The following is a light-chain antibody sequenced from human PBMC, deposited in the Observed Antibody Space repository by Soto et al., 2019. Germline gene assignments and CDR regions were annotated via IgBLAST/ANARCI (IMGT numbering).Light chain of an antibody. J-gene: IGKJ5*01. CDR3: QQRSNWPIT. Sequence: SPATLSLSPGERATLSCRASQSVSSYLAWYQQKPGQAPRLLIYDASNRATGIPARLSGSGPGTDFTLTISSLEPEDFAVYYCQQRSNWPITFGQGTRLEIK. CDR1: QSVSSY. CDR2: DAS. V-gene: IGKV3D-11*02.